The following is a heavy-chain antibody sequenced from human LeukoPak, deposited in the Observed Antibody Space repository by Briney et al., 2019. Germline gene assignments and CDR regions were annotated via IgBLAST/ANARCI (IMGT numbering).Heavy chain of an antibody. CDR1: GFSFSDAW. CDR3: AREKYYYDSSGYFDY. CDR2: IRSKADGGTP. D-gene: IGHD3-22*01. J-gene: IGHJ4*02. V-gene: IGHV3-15*07. Sequence: GGSLRLSCAASGFSFSDAWMNWVRQAPGKGLEWVGHIRSKADGGTPDYIAPVKGRFTISRDNSKNTLYLQMNSLRAEDTAVYYCAREKYYYDSSGYFDYWGQGTLVTVSS.